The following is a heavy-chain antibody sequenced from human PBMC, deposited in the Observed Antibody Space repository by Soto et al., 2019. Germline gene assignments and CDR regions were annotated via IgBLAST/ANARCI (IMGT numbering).Heavy chain of an antibody. Sequence: PGVSLRLSCADSGFTFSGYAMIWVRQAPGKGLEWVSAISGSGGSTYYADPVRGRFTISRDNSKNTLYLQMNSLRPEDTAVFYCAKERMEQYQLLPFFDYWGQGTLVTVSS. D-gene: IGHD2-2*01. CDR2: ISGSGGST. CDR3: AKERMEQYQLLPFFDY. CDR1: GFTFSGYA. J-gene: IGHJ4*02. V-gene: IGHV3-23*01.